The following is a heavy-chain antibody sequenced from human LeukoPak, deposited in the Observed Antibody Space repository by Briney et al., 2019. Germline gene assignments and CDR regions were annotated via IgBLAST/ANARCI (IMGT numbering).Heavy chain of an antibody. J-gene: IGHJ4*02. CDR3: TRGRLSGSSYFDS. Sequence: SETLSLTWTVSGGSINDHYVNLVRQPQGKGLGWIGIIYYTGSVTYKPTLSRRVTISVDTSNNQFSLKLTSVTAADTAVYYCTRGRLSGSSYFDSWGQGTLVTVSS. D-gene: IGHD6-13*01. V-gene: IGHV4-59*11. CDR1: GGSINDHY. CDR2: IYYTGSV.